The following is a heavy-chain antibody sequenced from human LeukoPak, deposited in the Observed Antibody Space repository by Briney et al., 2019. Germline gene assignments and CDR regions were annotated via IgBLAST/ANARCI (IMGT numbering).Heavy chain of an antibody. CDR3: ATNPRYCSSTSCYFP. Sequence: ATVKISCKVSGYTFTDYYMHWVQQAPGKGLEWMGLVDPEDGETIYAEKFQGRVTITADTSTDTAYMELSSPRSEDTAVYYCATNPRYCSSTSCYFPWGQGTLVTVSS. CDR2: VDPEDGET. V-gene: IGHV1-69-2*01. D-gene: IGHD2-2*01. CDR1: GYTFTDYY. J-gene: IGHJ5*02.